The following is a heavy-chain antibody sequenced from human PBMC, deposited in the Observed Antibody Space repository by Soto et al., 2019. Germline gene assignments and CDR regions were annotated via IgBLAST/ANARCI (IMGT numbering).Heavy chain of an antibody. CDR2: IDWDDDK. D-gene: IGHD4-4*01. Sequence: SDATRLNHTQPLTLTCAFSGFSLSTSGMCVSWIRQPPGKALEWLARIDWDDDKYYSTSLKTRLTISKDTSKNQVVLTMTNMDPVDTATYYCARSRYLSTVTTPLGYYYYYMDVWGKGTTVTVSS. CDR3: ARSRYLSTVTTPLGYYYYYMDV. J-gene: IGHJ6*03. CDR1: GFSLSTSGMC. V-gene: IGHV2-70*11.